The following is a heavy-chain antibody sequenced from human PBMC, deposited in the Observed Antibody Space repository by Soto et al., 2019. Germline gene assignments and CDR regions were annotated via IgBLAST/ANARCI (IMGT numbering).Heavy chain of an antibody. D-gene: IGHD3-10*01. CDR2: INAGNGNT. CDR1: GYTFTSYA. Sequence: ASVKVSCKASGYTFTSYAMHWVRQAPGQRLEWMGWINAGNGNTKYSQKFQGRVTITRDTSASTAYMELSSLRSEDTAVYYCARDSVTMVRGVITLSATGIGPLPEYGMDVWGQGTTVTVSS. V-gene: IGHV1-3*01. J-gene: IGHJ6*02. CDR3: ARDSVTMVRGVITLSATGIGPLPEYGMDV.